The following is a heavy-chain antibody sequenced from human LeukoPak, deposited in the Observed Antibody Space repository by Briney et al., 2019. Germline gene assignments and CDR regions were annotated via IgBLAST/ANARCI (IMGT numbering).Heavy chain of an antibody. CDR3: AREYWYCSSTSCRNGGYFDY. CDR2: ISYDGSNK. J-gene: IGHJ4*02. CDR1: GFTFSSYA. D-gene: IGHD2-2*01. V-gene: IGHV3-30-3*01. Sequence: PGGSLGLSCAASGFTFSSYAMHWVRQAPGKGLEWVAVISYDGSNKYYADSVKGRFTISRDNSKNTLYLQMNSLRAEDTAIYYCAREYWYCSSTSCRNGGYFDYWGQGTLVTVSS.